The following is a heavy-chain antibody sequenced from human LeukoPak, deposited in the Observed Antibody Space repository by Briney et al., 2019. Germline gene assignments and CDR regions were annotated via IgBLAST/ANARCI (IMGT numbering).Heavy chain of an antibody. J-gene: IGHJ4*02. V-gene: IGHV4-39*01. Sequence: SETLSLTCTVSGGSISSSSYYWGWLRQPPGKGLEWIGSIYYSGSTYYNPSLKSRVTISVDTSKNQFSLKLSSVTAADTAVYYCARRGSGSYPFDYWGQGTLVTVSS. D-gene: IGHD3-10*01. CDR3: ARRGSGSYPFDY. CDR1: GGSISSSSYY. CDR2: IYYSGST.